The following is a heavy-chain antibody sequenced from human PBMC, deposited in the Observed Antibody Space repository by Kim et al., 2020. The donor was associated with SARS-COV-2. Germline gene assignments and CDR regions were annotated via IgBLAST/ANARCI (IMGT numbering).Heavy chain of an antibody. CDR3: ARDHGDSSGYYHL. CDR2: IWYDGSNK. J-gene: IGHJ5*02. CDR1: GFTFSSYG. Sequence: GGSLRLSCAASGFTFSSYGMHWVRQAPGKGLEWVAVIWYDGSNKYYADSVKGRFTISRDNSKNTLYLQMNSLRAEDTAVYYCARDHGDSSGYYHLWGQGTLVTVSS. D-gene: IGHD3-22*01. V-gene: IGHV3-33*01.